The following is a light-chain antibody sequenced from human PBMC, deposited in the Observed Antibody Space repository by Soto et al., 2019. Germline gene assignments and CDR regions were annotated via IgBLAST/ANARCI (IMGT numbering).Light chain of an antibody. J-gene: IGKJ2*01. V-gene: IGKV3-20*01. CDR3: QQYGSSPL. Sequence: EIVLTQSPGTLSLSPGERATLSCRASQSVSSSYLAWYQQKPGQAPRLLIYSASSRASGIPDRFSGSGSGTDFTLTISRLETEDFAVYYCQQYGSSPLFGQGTKLEIK. CDR1: QSVSSSY. CDR2: SAS.